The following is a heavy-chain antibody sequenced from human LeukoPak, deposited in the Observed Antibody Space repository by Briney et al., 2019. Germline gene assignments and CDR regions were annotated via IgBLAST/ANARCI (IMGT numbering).Heavy chain of an antibody. CDR2: INPNSGDT. V-gene: IGHV1-2*02. Sequence: ASVKVSCKASGYTFTGYYMHWVRQAPGQGLEWMGWINPNSGDTNYAQKFQGRVTMTRDTSISTAYMELSRLRSDDTAVYYCARALGVVVDYYYMDVWGKGTTVTVSS. J-gene: IGHJ6*03. CDR3: ARALGVVVDYYYMDV. D-gene: IGHD2-15*01. CDR1: GYTFTGYY.